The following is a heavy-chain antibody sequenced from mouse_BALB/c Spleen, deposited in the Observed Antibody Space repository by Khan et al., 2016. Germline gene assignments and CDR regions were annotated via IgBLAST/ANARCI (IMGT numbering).Heavy chain of an antibody. V-gene: IGHV1-9*01. J-gene: IGHJ3*01. CDR1: DYTFSSYW. CDR2: ISLGGGTT. CDR3: ARGAY. Sequence: QVQLQQPGAELMKPGPSVQMSCKTTDYTFSSYWIEWVKQRPGHCLEWIGEISLGGGTTHHNESFNAKATFTVDTSCNTAYMQLRSLTSEDSAVYYCARGAYWGQGTLVTVSA.